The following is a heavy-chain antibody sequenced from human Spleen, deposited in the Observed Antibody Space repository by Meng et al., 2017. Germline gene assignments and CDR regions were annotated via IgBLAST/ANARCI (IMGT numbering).Heavy chain of an antibody. D-gene: IGHD4-11*01. CDR3: ARGPTTMAHDFDY. J-gene: IGHJ4*02. CDR1: GWSLSDYY. V-gene: IGHV4-34*02. Sequence: QAQVPRWGAGAFTPSGTLSRTRVVSGWSLSDYYWSWIRQPPGKGLEWIGEINHSGSTNYNPSLESRATISVDTSQNNLSLKLSSVTAADSAVYYCARGPTTMAHDFDYWGQGTLVTVSS. CDR2: INHSGST.